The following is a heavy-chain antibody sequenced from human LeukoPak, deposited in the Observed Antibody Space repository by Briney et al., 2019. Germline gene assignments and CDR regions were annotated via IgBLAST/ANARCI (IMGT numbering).Heavy chain of an antibody. CDR3: ARRGEHYYDSSGYYGFDY. Sequence: PSETLSLTCAVYGGSFSGYYWSWIRQPPGKGLEWIGEINHSGSTNYNPSLKSRVTISVDTSKNQFSLKLGSVTAADTAVYYCARRGEHYYDSSGYYGFDYWGQGTLVTVSS. CDR2: INHSGST. CDR1: GGSFSGYY. D-gene: IGHD3-22*01. V-gene: IGHV4-34*01. J-gene: IGHJ4*02.